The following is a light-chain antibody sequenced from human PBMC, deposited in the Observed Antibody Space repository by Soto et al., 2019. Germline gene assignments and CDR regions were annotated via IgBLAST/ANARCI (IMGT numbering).Light chain of an antibody. CDR2: DAS. J-gene: IGKJ4*01. CDR3: QQYYSTPLT. V-gene: IGKV3-11*01. CDR1: QSVSSY. Sequence: EIVLTQSPATLSLSPGERATLSCRASQSVSSYLAWYQQKPGQAPRLLIYDASNRATGIPARFSGSGSGTDFTLTISSLEPEYFAVYYCQQYYSTPLTFGGGTEVEIK.